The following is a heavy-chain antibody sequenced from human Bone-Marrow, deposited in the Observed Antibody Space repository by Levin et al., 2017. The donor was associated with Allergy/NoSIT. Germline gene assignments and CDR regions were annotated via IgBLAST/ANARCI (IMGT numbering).Heavy chain of an antibody. CDR3: GKSRGPEIWNSIDY. J-gene: IGHJ4*02. CDR2: VSWNSATI. V-gene: IGHV3-9*01. CDR1: GFTFDNYA. Sequence: GGSLRLSCAASGFTFDNYAMHWVRRAPGKGLEWVSGVSWNSATIHYADSVKGRFTISRDNAENSLYLQMNSLKAEDTALYYCGKSRGPEIWNSIDYWGQGTLVAVSS. D-gene: IGHD1-7*01.